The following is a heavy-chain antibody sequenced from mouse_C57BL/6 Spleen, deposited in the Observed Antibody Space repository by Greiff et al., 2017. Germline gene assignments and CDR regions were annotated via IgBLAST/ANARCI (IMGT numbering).Heavy chain of an antibody. CDR3: ARQPLYGNYLDY. V-gene: IGHV1-42*01. CDR1: GYSFTGYY. CDR2: INPSTGGT. Sequence: VQLQQSGPELVKPGASVKISCKASGYSFTGYYMNWVKQSPEKSLEWIGEINPSTGGTTYNQKFKAKATLTVDKSSSTAYMQLKSLTSEDSAVYYCARQPLYGNYLDYWGQGTTLTVSS. D-gene: IGHD2-1*01. J-gene: IGHJ2*01.